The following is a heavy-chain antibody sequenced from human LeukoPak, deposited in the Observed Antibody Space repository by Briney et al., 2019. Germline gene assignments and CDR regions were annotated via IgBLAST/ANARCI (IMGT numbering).Heavy chain of an antibody. CDR2: IIYSGRN. D-gene: IGHD3-22*01. CDR1: GGSISTSNYY. V-gene: IGHV4-39*07. J-gene: IGHJ3*01. Sequence: SETLSLTCTVSGGSISTSNYYWGWIRQPPGKGRVGIGNIIYSGRNHYSPSLRSRVTISIDPSRNQFSLKLNSVSAADTALYYCAKSSGYGLVNTWGQGTMVTVSP. CDR3: AKSSGYGLVNT.